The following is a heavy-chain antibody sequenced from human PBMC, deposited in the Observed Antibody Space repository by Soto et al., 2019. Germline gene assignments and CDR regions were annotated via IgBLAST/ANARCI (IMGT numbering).Heavy chain of an antibody. CDR1: GGTFSSYT. CDR3: ARDSTHGLLWFGDISLLDP. J-gene: IGHJ5*02. V-gene: IGHV1-69*04. D-gene: IGHD3-10*01. CDR2: IIPILGIA. Sequence: GASVKVSCKASGGTFSSYTISWVRQAPGQGLEWMGRIIPILGIANYAQKFQGRVTITADKSTSTAYMELSSLRSEDTAVYYCARDSTHGLLWFGDISLLDPWGKGTLVTVDS.